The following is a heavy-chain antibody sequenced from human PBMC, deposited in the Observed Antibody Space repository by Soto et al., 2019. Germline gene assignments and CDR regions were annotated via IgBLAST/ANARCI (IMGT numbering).Heavy chain of an antibody. V-gene: IGHV4-30-2*01. Sequence: SETLSLTCAVSGGSISSGGYSWSWIRQPPGKGLEWIGYIYHSGSTYYNPSLKSRVTISVDTSKNQFSLKLSSVTAADTAVYYCARGQTRPSIDSWATFDYWGQGTLVTVSS. CDR2: IYHSGST. CDR1: GGSISSGGYS. D-gene: IGHD6-13*01. J-gene: IGHJ4*02. CDR3: ARGQTRPSIDSWATFDY.